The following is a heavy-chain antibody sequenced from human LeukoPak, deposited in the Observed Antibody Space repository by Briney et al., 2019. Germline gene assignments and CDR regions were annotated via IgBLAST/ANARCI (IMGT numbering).Heavy chain of an antibody. CDR2: IIPIFGTA. J-gene: IGHJ4*02. Sequence: SVKVSCKASGDTFSNYAINWVRQAPGQGLEWMGGIIPIFGTANYAQKFQGRVTITADESTSTAYMELSSLRSEDTAVYYCARDLNYYDRQEIHNSYWGQGTLVTVSS. V-gene: IGHV1-69*13. CDR1: GDTFSNYA. D-gene: IGHD3-22*01. CDR3: ARDLNYYDRQEIHNSY.